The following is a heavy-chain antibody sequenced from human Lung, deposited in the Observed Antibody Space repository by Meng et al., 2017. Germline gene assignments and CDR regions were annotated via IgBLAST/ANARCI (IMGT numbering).Heavy chain of an antibody. V-gene: IGHV4-34*01. D-gene: IGHD4-11*01. CDR3: ARGPTTMAHDFDY. CDR2: INHSGST. Sequence: QGQLKEVGGGRLKPSETLSRTCVVAGGPFSDYYWSWIRQPPGKGLEWIGEINHSGSTNYNPSLESRATISVDTSQNNLSLKLSSVTAADSAVYYCARGPTTMAHDFDYWGQGTLVTVSS. CDR1: GGPFSDYY. J-gene: IGHJ4*02.